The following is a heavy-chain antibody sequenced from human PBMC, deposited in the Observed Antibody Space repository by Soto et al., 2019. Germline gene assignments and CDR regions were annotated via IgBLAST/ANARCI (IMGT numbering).Heavy chain of an antibody. Sequence: GGSLRLSCAASGFTLSSYSMNWVRQAPGKGLEWVSFISSSSSHIYYADSVKGRFTISRDNAKNSVYLQMNSLRAEDTAVYHCARGGDIVVACDNWGQGALVTVSS. CDR3: ARGGDIVVACDN. V-gene: IGHV3-21*01. D-gene: IGHD2-15*01. CDR2: ISSSSSHI. J-gene: IGHJ4*02. CDR1: GFTLSSYS.